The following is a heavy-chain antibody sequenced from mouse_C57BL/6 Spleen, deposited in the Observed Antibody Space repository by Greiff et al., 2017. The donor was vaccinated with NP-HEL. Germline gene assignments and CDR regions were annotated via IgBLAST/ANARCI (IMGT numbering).Heavy chain of an antibody. CDR3: TTRSTMVTAPYYYAMDY. Sequence: EVQLQQSGAELVRPGASVKLSCTASGFNIKDYYMHWVKQRPEQGLEWIGRIDHEDGDTEYAPKFQGKATMTADTSSNTAYLQLSRLTSEDTAVYYCTTRSTMVTAPYYYAMDYWGQGTSVTVSS. V-gene: IGHV14-1*01. CDR2: IDHEDGDT. J-gene: IGHJ4*01. CDR1: GFNIKDYY. D-gene: IGHD2-2*01.